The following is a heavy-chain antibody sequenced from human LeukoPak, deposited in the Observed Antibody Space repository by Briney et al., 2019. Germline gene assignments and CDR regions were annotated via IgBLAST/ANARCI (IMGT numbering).Heavy chain of an antibody. V-gene: IGHV4-38-2*02. CDR3: ARDRGSGSWETDY. CDR1: GYSISSGYY. D-gene: IGHD3-10*01. Sequence: SETLSLTCTVSGYSISSGYYWGWIRQPPGKGLEWIGSIYHSGSTYYNPSLKSRVTISVDTSKNQFSLKLSSVTAADTAVYYCARDRGSGSWETDYWGQGTLVTVSS. CDR2: IYHSGST. J-gene: IGHJ4*02.